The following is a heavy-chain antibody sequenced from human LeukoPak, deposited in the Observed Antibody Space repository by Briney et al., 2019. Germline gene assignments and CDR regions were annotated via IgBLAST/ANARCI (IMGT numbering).Heavy chain of an antibody. V-gene: IGHV3-64D*06. CDR1: GFIFTSYP. Sequence: GGSLRLSRSASGFIFTSYPMHWVRQAPGKGLEYVAVVNNNGGTTYYADSVKGGFTISRDNSKNTLYLQMSSLRPEDTAVYYCVRGWRNMDVWGQGTTVTVSS. CDR3: VRGWRNMDV. J-gene: IGHJ6*02. CDR2: VNNNGGTT. D-gene: IGHD5-24*01.